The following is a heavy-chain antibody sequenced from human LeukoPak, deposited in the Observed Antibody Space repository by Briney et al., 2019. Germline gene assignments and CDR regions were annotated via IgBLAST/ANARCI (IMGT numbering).Heavy chain of an antibody. CDR1: GGSFSGYY. CDR3: AREPPQYLFDY. Sequence: SETLSLTCAVYGGSFSGYYWSWIRQPPRKGLEWIGEINHSGSTNYNPSLKSRVTISVDTSKNQFSLKLSSVTAADTAIYYCAREPPQYLFDYWGQGILVTVSS. V-gene: IGHV4-34*01. J-gene: IGHJ4*02. D-gene: IGHD4-11*01. CDR2: INHSGST.